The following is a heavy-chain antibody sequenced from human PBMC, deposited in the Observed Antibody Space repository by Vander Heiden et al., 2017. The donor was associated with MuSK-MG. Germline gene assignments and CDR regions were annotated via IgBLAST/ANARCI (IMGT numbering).Heavy chain of an antibody. Sequence: QVQLQEAGSGLGKPSQDHPLHCAISGDRVPSNSASWNWIRQSPSRGLEWLGRTYYRSKWYNDYAVSVKSRITINPDTSKNQFSLQLNSVTPEDTAVYYCAREDPYCGGDCYSGFDYWGQGTLVTVSS. CDR1: GDRVPSNSAS. CDR2: TYYRSKWYN. V-gene: IGHV6-1*01. D-gene: IGHD2-21*02. J-gene: IGHJ4*02. CDR3: AREDPYCGGDCYSGFDY.